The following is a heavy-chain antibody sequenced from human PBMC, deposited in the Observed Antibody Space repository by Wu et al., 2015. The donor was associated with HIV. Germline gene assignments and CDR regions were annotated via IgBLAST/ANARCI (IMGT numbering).Heavy chain of an antibody. J-gene: IGHJ3*02. CDR2: INPNSGVT. CDR3: ARAFDTMDTLMVCFDI. V-gene: IGHV1-2*02. D-gene: IGHD5-18*01. CDR1: GYTFTGYY. Sequence: QVQLVQSGAEVKKPGASVKVSCKASGYTFTGYYMHWVRQAPGQGLEWMGWINPNSGVTNYAQKFQGRVIMTRDTSISTGYMEVSRLRSDDTAVYYCARAFDTMDTLMVCFDIWAKGQWSRLF.